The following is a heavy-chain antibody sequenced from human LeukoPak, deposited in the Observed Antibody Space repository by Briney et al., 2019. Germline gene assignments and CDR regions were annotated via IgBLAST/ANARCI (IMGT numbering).Heavy chain of an antibody. Sequence: GGSLRLSCAASGFTFSNYWMSWVRQAAGKGLEWVANIKKDGSEKYYVDPVKGRLTISRDNAKNSLYLQMNSLRAEDTAVYYCAREGSGCPDYWGQGTLVIVSS. D-gene: IGHD6-19*01. CDR1: GFTFSNYW. V-gene: IGHV3-7*03. CDR2: IKKDGSEK. CDR3: AREGSGCPDY. J-gene: IGHJ4*02.